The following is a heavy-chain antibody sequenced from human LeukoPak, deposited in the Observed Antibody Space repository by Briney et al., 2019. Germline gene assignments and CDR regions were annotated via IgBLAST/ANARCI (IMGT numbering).Heavy chain of an antibody. CDR3: IVFGDSNH. V-gene: IGHV3-53*01. CDR2: IHTSGDT. J-gene: IGHJ5*02. Sequence: PSETLSLTCAVSGGSISNNNWWSWVRQPQGKGLEWVSAIHTSGDTCYADSVKGRFTISRDTSKNTLYLQVNSLRVEDTAVYYCIVFGDSNHWGQGTLVTVSS. CDR1: GGSISNNN. D-gene: IGHD4-17*01.